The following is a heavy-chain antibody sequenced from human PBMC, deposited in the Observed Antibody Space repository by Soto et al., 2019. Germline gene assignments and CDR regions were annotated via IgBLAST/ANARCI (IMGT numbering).Heavy chain of an antibody. V-gene: IGHV1-18*04. J-gene: IGHJ5*02. CDR1: GYTFASYG. CDR2: ISAYNGDT. CDR3: ARNDGYCSSTSCYYWFDP. D-gene: IGHD2-2*01. Sequence: ASVTVSCKASGYTFASYGFLWVRQAPGQGLEWMGWISAYNGDTKYPQKLQGRVTMTTDTSTSTAFMELRSLRSEDTAVSYCARNDGYCSSTSCYYWFDPWG.